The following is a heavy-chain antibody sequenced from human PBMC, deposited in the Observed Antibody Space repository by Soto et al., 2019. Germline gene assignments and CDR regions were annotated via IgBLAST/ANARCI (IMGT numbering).Heavy chain of an antibody. CDR2: IINTGDSR. J-gene: IGHJ4*02. Sequence: EGHLLESGGGLIQPGGSLRLSCAASGFTFNNYAMAWVRQAPGKGLAWVSSIINTGDSRYYADSVKGRFTISRDNSKNTLYLQMNSLSADDTAVYYCAKGRTIVVVTTSLDSWGQGTLVTVSS. CDR1: GFTFNNYA. V-gene: IGHV3-23*01. CDR3: AKGRTIVVVTTSLDS. D-gene: IGHD2-21*02.